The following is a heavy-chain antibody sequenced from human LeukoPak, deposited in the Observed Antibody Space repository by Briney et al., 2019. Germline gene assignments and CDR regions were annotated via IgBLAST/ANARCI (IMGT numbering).Heavy chain of an antibody. Sequence: GPSLRLSCAASGFTFSRHWMHWVRQAPGNGLVWVSHINSDGSRTSHAHCVTGRLTISTNNAKSTLWLQINSMRTDRTAVTVCARDLSTICDCWALDSWGQGTLVSVS. CDR2: INSDGSRT. V-gene: IGHV3-74*01. CDR3: ARDLSTICDCWALDS. CDR1: GFTFSRHW. J-gene: IGHJ5*01. D-gene: IGHD3-3*01.